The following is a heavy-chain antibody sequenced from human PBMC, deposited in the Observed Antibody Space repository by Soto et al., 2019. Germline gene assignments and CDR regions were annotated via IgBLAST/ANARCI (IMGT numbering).Heavy chain of an antibody. D-gene: IGHD3-10*01. CDR2: IYASGAT. CDR3: ARSHSFDGSIYHYYFDF. CDR1: GGSISTYD. V-gene: IGHV4-59*01. J-gene: IGHJ4*02. Sequence: PSETLSLTCTVSGGSISTYDWSWIRQPPGGTLEWIGYIYASGATTYNPSLESRVTMSVDMPNNEFSLELTSLTAADTAVYYCARSHSFDGSIYHYYFDFWGQGTLVTVSS.